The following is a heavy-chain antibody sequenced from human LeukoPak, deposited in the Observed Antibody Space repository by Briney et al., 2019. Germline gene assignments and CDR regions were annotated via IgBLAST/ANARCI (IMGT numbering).Heavy chain of an antibody. CDR1: GGTFSSYA. D-gene: IGHD1-7*01. CDR2: IIPIFGTA. CDR3: ARDLGTMTDAFDI. J-gene: IGHJ3*02. Sequence: SVKVSCKASGGTFSSYAISWVRQAPGQGLEWMGGIIPIFGTANYAQKFQGRVTITTDESTSTAYTELSSLRSEDTAVYYCARDLGTMTDAFDIWGQGTMVTVSS. V-gene: IGHV1-69*05.